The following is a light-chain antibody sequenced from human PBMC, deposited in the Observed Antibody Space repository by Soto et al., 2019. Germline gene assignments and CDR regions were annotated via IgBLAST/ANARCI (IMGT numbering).Light chain of an antibody. CDR3: SSYTTSSTLYV. CDR1: SSDVGSYNL. Sequence: QSALTQPVSVSGSPGQSITISCTGTSSDVGSYNLVSWYQQHPGKAPKLMIYDVRNRPSGISNRFSGSKSGNTASLTISGLQAEHEADYYCSSYTTSSTLYVFGTGTKVTVL. CDR2: DVR. J-gene: IGLJ1*01. V-gene: IGLV2-14*02.